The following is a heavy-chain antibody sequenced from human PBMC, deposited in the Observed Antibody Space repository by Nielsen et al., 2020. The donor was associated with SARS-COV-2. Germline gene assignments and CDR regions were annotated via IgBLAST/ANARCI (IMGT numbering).Heavy chain of an antibody. Sequence: ASVKVSCKASGYTFTGYYMHWVRQAPGQGLEWMGIINPSGGSTSYAQKFQGRVTMTTDTSTSTAYMELRSLRSDDTAVYYCARVYGDYLPYYFDYWGQGTLVTVSS. CDR1: GYTFTGYY. D-gene: IGHD4-17*01. CDR3: ARVYGDYLPYYFDY. CDR2: INPSGGST. V-gene: IGHV1-46*01. J-gene: IGHJ4*02.